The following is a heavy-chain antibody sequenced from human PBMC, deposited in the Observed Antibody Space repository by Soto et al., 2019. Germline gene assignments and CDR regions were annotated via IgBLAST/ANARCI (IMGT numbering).Heavy chain of an antibody. Sequence: VGSLRLSCAASGITFSNAWMTWVRQAPGKGLEWVGRIKSITDGGTTDYAAPVKGRFTISRDDSKDTLYLQMNNLKTEDTAVYHCSTDSADIVVVPATFGMDVWGQGTTVTVSS. V-gene: IGHV3-15*01. J-gene: IGHJ6*02. D-gene: IGHD2-2*01. CDR1: GITFSNAW. CDR3: STDSADIVVVPATFGMDV. CDR2: IKSITDGGTT.